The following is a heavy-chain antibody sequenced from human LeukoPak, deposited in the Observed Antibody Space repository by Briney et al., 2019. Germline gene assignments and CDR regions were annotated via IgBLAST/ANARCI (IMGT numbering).Heavy chain of an antibody. CDR2: ISPSGGST. D-gene: IGHD5-24*01. Sequence: SVTVSCKASGGTFSSYAISWVRQAPGQGPEWMGVISPSGGSTIYAQKFKGRVTLTRDMSTSTDYLELSSLRSEDTAVYYCARDNSVRDEAWWFNPWGQGTLVTVSS. J-gene: IGHJ5*02. CDR3: ARDNSVRDEAWWFNP. CDR1: GGTFSSYA. V-gene: IGHV1-69*05.